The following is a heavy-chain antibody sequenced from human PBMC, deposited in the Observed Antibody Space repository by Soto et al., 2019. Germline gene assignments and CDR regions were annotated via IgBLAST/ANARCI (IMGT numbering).Heavy chain of an antibody. V-gene: IGHV3-7*01. D-gene: IGHD3-3*01. CDR2: IKQDGSEK. J-gene: IGHJ5*02. CDR1: GFTFSSYW. CDR3: AREITYYDFWSGYYNWFDP. Sequence: GGSLRLSCAASGFTFSSYWMSWVRQAPGKGLEWVANIKQDGSEKYYVDSVKGRFTISRDNAKNSLYLQMNSLRAEDTAVYYCAREITYYDFWSGYYNWFDPWGQGTLVTVSS.